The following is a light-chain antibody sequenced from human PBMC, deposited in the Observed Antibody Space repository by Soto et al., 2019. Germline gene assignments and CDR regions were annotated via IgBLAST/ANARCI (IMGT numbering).Light chain of an antibody. CDR2: EVN. V-gene: IGLV2-18*01. CDR1: SSDVGSYNG. Sequence: QSALTQPPSVSGSPGQSVTISCTGTSSDVGSYNGVSWYQQPPGTAPKLMIYEVNNRPSGVPDRFSGSKSGNTASLTISGLQAEDEADYYCSLYTSSSTYVFGTGTKVTVL. CDR3: SLYTSSSTYV. J-gene: IGLJ1*01.